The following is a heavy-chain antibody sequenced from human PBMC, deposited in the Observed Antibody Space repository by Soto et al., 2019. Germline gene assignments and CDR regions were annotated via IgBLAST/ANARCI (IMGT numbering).Heavy chain of an antibody. V-gene: IGHV2-5*02. CDR2: IYWDDDK. D-gene: IGHD3-16*02. CDR1: GFSLTTTGVA. CDR3: AHSFRHTSNLLDAFDI. Sequence: QITLKESGPTLVKPTQTLTLTCSFSGFSLTTTGVAVSWIRQPPGRALEWLALIYWDDDKRYSASLKSRLTVTKDTSKTQVVLTMTNMDPVDTATYYCAHSFRHTSNLLDAFDIWGQGTRVTVSS. J-gene: IGHJ3*02.